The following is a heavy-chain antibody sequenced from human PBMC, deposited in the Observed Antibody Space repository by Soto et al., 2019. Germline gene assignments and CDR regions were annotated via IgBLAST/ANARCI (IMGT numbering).Heavy chain of an antibody. D-gene: IGHD4-4*01. CDR2: IDGGGTKT. J-gene: IGHJ5*02. Sequence: HPGGSLRLSCAASGFPFSNYAMSWVRQAPGTGLQWVSAIDGGGTKTYYADSVKGRFTISRDNSMNTLYLQMDSLRAEDTAIYYCTKEHSNYPDNWFDPWGQGTRVTVSS. V-gene: IGHV3-23*01. CDR3: TKEHSNYPDNWFDP. CDR1: GFPFSNYA.